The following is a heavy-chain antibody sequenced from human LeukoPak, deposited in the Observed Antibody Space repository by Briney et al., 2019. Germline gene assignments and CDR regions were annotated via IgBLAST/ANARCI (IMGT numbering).Heavy chain of an antibody. CDR1: GYTFTGYY. J-gene: IGHJ4*02. CDR2: INPNSGGT. Sequence: GSVKATCMASGYTFTGYYMHWVRQPPGQGLEWMGWINPNSGGTNYAQKFQGRVTMTRDTYISTAYMELTRLRSDDTAVYYCARDNGDYWFDYWPPGTLVTVSS. V-gene: IGHV1-2*02. CDR3: ARDNGDYWFDY. D-gene: IGHD4-17*01.